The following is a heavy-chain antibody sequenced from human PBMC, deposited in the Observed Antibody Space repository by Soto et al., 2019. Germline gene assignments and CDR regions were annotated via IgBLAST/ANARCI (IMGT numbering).Heavy chain of an antibody. CDR1: GFTVSSTY. J-gene: IGHJ4*02. CDR2: IFSSGES. CDR3: ARGGIGMVRTFDH. V-gene: IGHV3-53*01. D-gene: IGHD3-10*01. Sequence: EVQLVESGGGLLQPGGSLRLSCAASGFTVSSTYMSWVRQAPGKGLEWVSIIFSSGESFYADSVKGRFTISRDSSDNTVYLQMNSLKAEDTAVYYFARGGIGMVRTFDHWGQGTLVTVSS.